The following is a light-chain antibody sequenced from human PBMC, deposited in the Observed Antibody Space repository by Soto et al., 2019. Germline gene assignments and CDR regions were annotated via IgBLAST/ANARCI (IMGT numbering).Light chain of an antibody. Sequence: EIVLTQSPGTLSLSPGERATLSCRASQSVRTSYLAWYQQKPGQAPRLLIYGASSRATGIPDRFRGSGSGTDFTLTISRLEPEDFAVYYCQQYGSSPTFGQGTKVEIK. V-gene: IGKV3-20*01. CDR2: GAS. CDR3: QQYGSSPT. CDR1: QSVRTSY. J-gene: IGKJ1*01.